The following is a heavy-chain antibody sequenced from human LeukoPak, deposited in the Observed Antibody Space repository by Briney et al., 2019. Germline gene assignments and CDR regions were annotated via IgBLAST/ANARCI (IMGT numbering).Heavy chain of an antibody. J-gene: IGHJ4*02. CDR1: GFTFSSYG. V-gene: IGHV3-30*02. D-gene: IGHD3-22*01. CDR3: AKDRDPYDSSGFDY. Sequence: GGSLRLSCAASGFTFSSYGMHWVRRAPGKGLEWVAFIRYDGSNKYYADSVKGRFTISRDNSKNTLYLQMNSLRAEDTAVYYCAKDRDPYDSSGFDYWGQGTLVTVSS. CDR2: IRYDGSNK.